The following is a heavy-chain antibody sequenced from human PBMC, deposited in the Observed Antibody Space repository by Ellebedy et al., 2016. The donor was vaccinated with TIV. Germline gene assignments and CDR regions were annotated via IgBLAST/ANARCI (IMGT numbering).Heavy chain of an antibody. V-gene: IGHV1-69*04. CDR2: IMPILDIA. CDR1: GGTFSRYA. J-gene: IGHJ6*02. D-gene: IGHD3-16*02. CDR3: AFSVRGLSGYYYGMDV. Sequence: AASVKVSCKASGGTFSRYALNWVRQAPGQGLEWMGRIMPILDIANYPQKFQGRVTITADKSTSTAYMELSSLRSEDTAVYYCAFSVRGLSGYYYGMDVWGQGTTVTVSS.